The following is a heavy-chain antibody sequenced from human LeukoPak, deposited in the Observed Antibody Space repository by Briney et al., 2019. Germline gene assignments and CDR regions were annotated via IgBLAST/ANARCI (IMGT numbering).Heavy chain of an antibody. V-gene: IGHV3-9*01. CDR2: ISWNSGSI. D-gene: IGHD3-10*01. J-gene: IGHJ3*02. CDR1: GFTFDDYA. Sequence: GRSLRLSCAASGFTFDDYAMHWVRQAPGKGLEWVSGISWNSGSIGYADSVKGRFTISRDNAKNSLYLQVNSLRAEDTALYYCAKDIPYYYGSGSYLGAFDIWGQGTMVTVSS. CDR3: AKDIPYYYGSGSYLGAFDI.